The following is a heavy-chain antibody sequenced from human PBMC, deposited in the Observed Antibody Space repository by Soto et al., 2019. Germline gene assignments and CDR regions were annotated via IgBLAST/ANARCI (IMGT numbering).Heavy chain of an antibody. CDR1: GFTFSSYA. Sequence: QVQLVESGGGVVQPGRSLRLSCAASGFTFSSYAMHWVRQAPGKGLEWVAVISDDGSNKYYADSVKGRFTFSRDNSKNTLYLQMNSLRNEDTAVYYCARPLWRDDYNWRYFALWGRGTLVTVSS. V-gene: IGHV3-30-3*01. D-gene: IGHD4-4*01. J-gene: IGHJ2*01. CDR3: ARPLWRDDYNWRYFAL. CDR2: ISDDGSNK.